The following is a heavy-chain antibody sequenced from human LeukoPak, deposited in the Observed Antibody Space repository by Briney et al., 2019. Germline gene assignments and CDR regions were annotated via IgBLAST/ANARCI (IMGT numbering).Heavy chain of an antibody. CDR1: GYTFTSYG. CDR2: ISAYNGNP. V-gene: IGHV1-18*01. J-gene: IGHJ4*02. D-gene: IGHD1-26*01. CDR3: ARGGGVTYYYYFDY. Sequence: ASVKVSCKASGYTFTSYGISWVRQAPGQGLEWVGWISAYNGNPNYAQKFQGRVTMTTDASTSTAYMELRSLRSDDTAVYYCARGGGVTYYYYFDYWGQGTLVTVSS.